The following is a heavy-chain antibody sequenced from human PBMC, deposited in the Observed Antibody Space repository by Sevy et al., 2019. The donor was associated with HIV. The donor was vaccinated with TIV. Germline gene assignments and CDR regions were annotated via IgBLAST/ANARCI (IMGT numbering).Heavy chain of an antibody. Sequence: GGSLRLSCAASGFTFSNAWMSWVRQAPGKGLEWVGRIKSKTDGGTTDYAEPVKGRFTISKDDSKNRLYMQMNSLKTEDTAVYYCTTAAGMATIALYYFDYWGQGTLVTVSS. CDR3: TTAAGMATIALYYFDY. CDR1: GFTFSNAW. V-gene: IGHV3-15*01. CDR2: IKSKTDGGTT. D-gene: IGHD5-12*01. J-gene: IGHJ4*02.